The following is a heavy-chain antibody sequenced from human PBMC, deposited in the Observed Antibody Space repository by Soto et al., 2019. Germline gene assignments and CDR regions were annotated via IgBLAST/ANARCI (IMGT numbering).Heavy chain of an antibody. CDR2: INSDGSST. CDR3: ARDLEDLGSGWYLYYFDY. V-gene: IGHV3-74*01. Sequence: GGSLRLSCAASGFTFSSYWMHWVRQAPGKGLVWVSRINSDGSSTSYADSVKGRFTISRDNAKNTLYLQMNSLRAEDTAVYYCARDLEDLGSGWYLYYFDYWGQGTLVTVSS. J-gene: IGHJ4*02. D-gene: IGHD6-19*01. CDR1: GFTFSSYW.